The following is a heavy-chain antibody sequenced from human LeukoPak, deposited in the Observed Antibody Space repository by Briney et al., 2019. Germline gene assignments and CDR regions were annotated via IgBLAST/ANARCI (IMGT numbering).Heavy chain of an antibody. CDR3: AKGTHSGYSYGYYYYYYMDV. J-gene: IGHJ6*03. CDR2: ISGSGGYT. Sequence: GGSLRLSCAASGFTFSSYAMSWVRQAPGKGLEWVSTISGSGGYTYYADSVKGRFTISRDNSKNTLYLQMNSLRAEDTAVYYCAKGTHSGYSYGYYYYYYMDVWGKGTTVTVSS. V-gene: IGHV3-23*01. CDR1: GFTFSSYA. D-gene: IGHD5-18*01.